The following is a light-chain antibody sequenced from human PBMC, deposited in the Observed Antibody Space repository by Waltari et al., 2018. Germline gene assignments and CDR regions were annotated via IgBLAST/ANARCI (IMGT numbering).Light chain of an antibody. CDR1: QGITKW. V-gene: IGKV1-12*01. J-gene: IGKJ3*01. Sequence: DIQMTQSPSSVSASVGDKVTFTCRASQGITKWLAWYQQKPGRAPKLLIYGASTLHSGVSPRFSGSGSGTEFTLTISDLQPEDVAIYYCQQANSFPITFGPGTRVDLK. CDR2: GAS. CDR3: QQANSFPIT.